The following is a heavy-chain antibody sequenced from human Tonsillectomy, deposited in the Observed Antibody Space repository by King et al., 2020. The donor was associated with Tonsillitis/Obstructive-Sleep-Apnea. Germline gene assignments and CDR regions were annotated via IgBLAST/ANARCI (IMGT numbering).Heavy chain of an antibody. D-gene: IGHD2-8*01. CDR3: AREGAVMNAFDV. Sequence: QLQESGPGLVKPSETLSLTCTVSGSSISSYNWSWIRQPPGKGLECIGYIYSTVSTNYNPSLKSRGTISVDTSKNQFSLKLRSVTAADTAIYYCAREGAVMNAFDVWGQGTMVTVSS. V-gene: IGHV4-59*01. CDR2: IYSTVST. J-gene: IGHJ3*01. CDR1: GSSISSYN.